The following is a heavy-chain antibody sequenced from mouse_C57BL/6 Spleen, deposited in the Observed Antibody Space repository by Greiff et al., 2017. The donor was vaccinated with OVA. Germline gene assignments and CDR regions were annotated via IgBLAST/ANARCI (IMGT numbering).Heavy chain of an antibody. Sequence: QVQLKQPGAELVKPGASVKLSCKASGYTFTSYWMQWVKQRPGQGLEWIGEIDPSDSYTNYNQKFKGKATLTVDTSSSTAYMQLSSLTSEDSAVYYCARKGNYPLMDYWGQGTSVTVSS. CDR1: GYTFTSYW. V-gene: IGHV1-50*01. D-gene: IGHD2-1*01. CDR3: ARKGNYPLMDY. J-gene: IGHJ4*01. CDR2: IDPSDSYT.